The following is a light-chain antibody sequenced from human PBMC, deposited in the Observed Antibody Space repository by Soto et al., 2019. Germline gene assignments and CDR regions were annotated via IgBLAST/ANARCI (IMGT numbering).Light chain of an antibody. J-gene: IGLJ1*01. Sequence: LTQPRSVSGSPGQSVTISCIGTSSDVGGYSYVSWYQQHPGTAPKLLIYGVSERPSGVPDRFSGSKSGSTASLTISGLQAEDEADYYCCSYADTYTYVFGTGTKVTVL. CDR3: CSYADTYTYV. CDR1: SSDVGGYSY. V-gene: IGLV2-11*01. CDR2: GVS.